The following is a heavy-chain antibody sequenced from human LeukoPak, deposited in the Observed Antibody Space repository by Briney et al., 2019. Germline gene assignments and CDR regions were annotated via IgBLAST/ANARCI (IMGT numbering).Heavy chain of an antibody. CDR2: IYYSGTT. CDR1: GGSINYYY. CDR3: ARKGGTFDS. Sequence: SDTLSLTCTVSGGSINYYYWSWIRQPPGKGLEWIGYIYYSGTTNYNPSLKSRVTISVDTSKNEFSLNLSSVTAADTALYYCARKGGTFDSWGQGILVTVS. J-gene: IGHJ4*02. D-gene: IGHD2-15*01. V-gene: IGHV4-59*08.